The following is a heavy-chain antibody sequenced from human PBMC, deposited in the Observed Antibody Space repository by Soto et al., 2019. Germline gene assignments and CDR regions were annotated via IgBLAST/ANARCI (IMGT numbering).Heavy chain of an antibody. CDR1: GGTFSSYA. CDR2: IIPIFGTA. Sequence: QVQLVQSGAEVKKPGSSVKVSCKASGGTFSSYAISWVRQAPGQGLEWMGGIIPIFGTANYAQKFQGRVTITADESTSTAYMELSSLRSEDTAVYYWARPMSRAAAAYYYYYGMDVWGQGTTVTVSS. D-gene: IGHD6-13*01. V-gene: IGHV1-69*01. J-gene: IGHJ6*02. CDR3: ARPMSRAAAAYYYYYGMDV.